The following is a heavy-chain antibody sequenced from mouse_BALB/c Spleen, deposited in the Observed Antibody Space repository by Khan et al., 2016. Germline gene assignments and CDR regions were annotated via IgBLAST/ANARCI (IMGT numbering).Heavy chain of an antibody. CDR3: AISNYAIDY. V-gene: IGHV1-7*01. J-gene: IGHJ4*01. CDR1: GYTFTSYW. Sequence: QVQLQQSGAELAKPGASVKMSCKASGYTFTSYWMHWVKQRPGQGLEWIGYINPSTGYTEYNQKFKDKATLTADKSSSTAYMQLNSLTSEDSACYYCAISNYAIDYWGQGTSVTVSS. CDR2: INPSTGYT.